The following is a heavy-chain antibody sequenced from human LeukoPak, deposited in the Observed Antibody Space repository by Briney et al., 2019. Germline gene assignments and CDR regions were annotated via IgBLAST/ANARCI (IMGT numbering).Heavy chain of an antibody. J-gene: IGHJ3*02. D-gene: IGHD1-26*01. CDR2: IYYSGST. V-gene: IGHV4-59*08. CDR1: GGSISSYH. CDR3: ARHGFPKYSGSYYDR. Sequence: SETLSLTCTVSGGSISSYHWSWIRQPPGKGLKWNGNIYYSGSTNYNPSLKSRVTISVDTSKNQFSLKMSSVTAADTVVYYCARHGFPKYSGSYYDRWGQATMVTVSS.